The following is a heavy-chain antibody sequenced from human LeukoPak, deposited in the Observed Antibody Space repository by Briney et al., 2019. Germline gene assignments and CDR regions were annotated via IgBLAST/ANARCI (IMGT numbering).Heavy chain of an antibody. CDR2: ISSSSSYI. CDR3: ARVSRGFVVDY. D-gene: IGHD2-21*01. CDR1: GFTFSSYS. V-gene: IGHV3-21*01. Sequence: GGSLRLSCAASGFTFSSYSMNWVRQAPGKGLEWVSSISSSSSYIYYADSVKGRFTISRDNAKNSLYLQMNSLRAEDTAVYYCARVSRGFVVDYWGQGTLVTVSS. J-gene: IGHJ4*02.